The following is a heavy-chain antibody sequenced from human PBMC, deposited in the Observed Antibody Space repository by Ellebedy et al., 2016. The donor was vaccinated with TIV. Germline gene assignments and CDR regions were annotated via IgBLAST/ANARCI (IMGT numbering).Heavy chain of an antibody. D-gene: IGHD3-10*01. J-gene: IGHJ6*02. V-gene: IGHV4-39*07. CDR3: ARLLITMVYGMDV. CDR1: GGSISSGDYY. CDR2: INHSGST. Sequence: MPSETLSLTCTVSGGSISSGDYYWSWIRQPPGKGLEWIGEINHSGSTNYNPSLKSRVIISVDTSKNQFSLKLSSVTAADTAVYYCARLLITMVYGMDVWGQGTTVTVSS.